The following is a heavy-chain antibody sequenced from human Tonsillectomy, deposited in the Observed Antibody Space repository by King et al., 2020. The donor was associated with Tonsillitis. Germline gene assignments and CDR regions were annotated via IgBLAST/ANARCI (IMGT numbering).Heavy chain of an antibody. CDR1: GYSFTTYW. CDR3: ARLGTVTKDYYYYGMDV. V-gene: IGHV5-51*01. J-gene: IGHJ6*02. CDR2: IYPGDSDT. Sequence: VQLVQSGAEVKKPGESLKISCKGSGYSFTTYWIGWVRQMPGKGLEWMGIIYPGDSDTRYSPSFQGQVTISADKSISTAYLQWRSLKASDTAMYYCARLGTVTKDYYYYGMDVWGQGTTVTVSS. D-gene: IGHD4-17*01.